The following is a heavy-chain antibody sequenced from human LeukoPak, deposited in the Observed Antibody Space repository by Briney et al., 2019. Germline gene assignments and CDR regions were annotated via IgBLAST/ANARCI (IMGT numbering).Heavy chain of an antibody. CDR2: IPASGNT. J-gene: IGHJ4*02. CDR1: GGSISNYY. CDR3: ARQGVTTAIYY. Sequence: SETLSLTCTVSGGSISNYYWSWIRQPAGKGLEWIGRIPASGNTNYNPSLKSRVTMSVDTSMNLCALKLSSVTAADTAVYYCARQGVTTAIYYWGQGTLVTVSS. V-gene: IGHV4-4*07. D-gene: IGHD2-21*02.